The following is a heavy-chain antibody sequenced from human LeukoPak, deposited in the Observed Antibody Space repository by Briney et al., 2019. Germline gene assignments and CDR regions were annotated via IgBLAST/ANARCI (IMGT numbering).Heavy chain of an antibody. CDR2: INPNSGGT. Sequence: ASVKVSCKASGYTFTGYYMHWVRQAPGQGLGWMGWINPNSGGTNYAQKFQGRVTMTRDTSISTAYMELSRLRSDDTAVYYCARDLYSGWDRLGYCSSTSCLRFDYWGQGTLVTVPS. CDR3: ARDLYSGWDRLGYCSSTSCLRFDY. V-gene: IGHV1-2*02. J-gene: IGHJ4*02. D-gene: IGHD2-2*01. CDR1: GYTFTGYY.